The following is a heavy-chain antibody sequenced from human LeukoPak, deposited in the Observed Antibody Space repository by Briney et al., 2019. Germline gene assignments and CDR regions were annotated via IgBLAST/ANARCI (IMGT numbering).Heavy chain of an antibody. Sequence: GGSLRLSCAASGFTFSSYEMNWVRQAPGKGLEWVSYISSSGSTIYYADSVKGRFTISRDNAKNSLYLQMNSLRAEDTAVYYCARDRRHYYDSSGYFDYWGQGTLVTVSS. CDR3: ARDRRHYYDSSGYFDY. CDR2: ISSSGSTI. CDR1: GFTFSSYE. V-gene: IGHV3-48*03. D-gene: IGHD3-22*01. J-gene: IGHJ4*02.